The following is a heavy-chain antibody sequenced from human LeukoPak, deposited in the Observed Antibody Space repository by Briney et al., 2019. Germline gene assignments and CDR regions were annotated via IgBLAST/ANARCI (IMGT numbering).Heavy chain of an antibody. CDR2: KYSSGTT. V-gene: IGHV4-4*07. J-gene: IGHJ4*02. D-gene: IGHD6-13*01. Sequence: NASETLSLTCTASGGSISYYYWSWIREPAGKGPDWIGRKYSSGTTTYNPSLKSRVTISVDTSNNQFSLNLNSVTAADTAVYYCARGFDSSWLLFDDWGQGALVTVSS. CDR3: ARGFDSSWLLFDD. CDR1: GGSISYYY.